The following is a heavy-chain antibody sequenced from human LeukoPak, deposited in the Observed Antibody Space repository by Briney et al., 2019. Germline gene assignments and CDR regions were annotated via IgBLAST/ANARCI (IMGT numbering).Heavy chain of an antibody. CDR1: GGSFSGYY. D-gene: IGHD5-12*01. CDR2: INHSGST. J-gene: IGHJ4*02. CDR3: SGYSGYDYPRPFDY. V-gene: IGHV4-34*01. Sequence: PSETLSLTCAVYGGSFSGYYWSWIRQPPGKGLEWIGEINHSGSTNYNPSLKSRATISVDTSKNQFSLKLSSVTAADTAVYYCSGYSGYDYPRPFDYWGQGTLVTVSS.